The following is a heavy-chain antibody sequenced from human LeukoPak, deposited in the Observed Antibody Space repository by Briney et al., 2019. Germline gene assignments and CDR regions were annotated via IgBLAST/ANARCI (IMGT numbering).Heavy chain of an antibody. CDR3: AKDSSSGYYSGAFDI. Sequence: GGSLRLSCAASGFTFSSYAMSWVRQAPGKGLEWVSVISGSGGTTYYADSVKGRFPISRDNSKNTLYLQMNSLRAEDTAVYYCAKDSSSGYYSGAFDIWGQGTMVTVSS. J-gene: IGHJ3*02. CDR1: GFTFSSYA. D-gene: IGHD3-22*01. V-gene: IGHV3-23*01. CDR2: ISGSGGTT.